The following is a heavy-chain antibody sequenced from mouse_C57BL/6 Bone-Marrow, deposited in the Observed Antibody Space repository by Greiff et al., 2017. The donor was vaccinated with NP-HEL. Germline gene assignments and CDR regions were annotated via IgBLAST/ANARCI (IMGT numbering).Heavy chain of an antibody. CDR3: AKAYYFDY. J-gene: IGHJ2*01. CDR2: INPSTGGT. CDR1: GYSFTGYY. Sequence: VQLQQSGPELVKPGASVKISCKASGYSFTGYYMNWVKQSPEKSLEWIGEINPSTGGTTYNQKFKAKATLTVDKSSSTAYMQLKSLTSEYSAVYYCAKAYYFDYWDQGTTLTVSS. V-gene: IGHV1-42*01.